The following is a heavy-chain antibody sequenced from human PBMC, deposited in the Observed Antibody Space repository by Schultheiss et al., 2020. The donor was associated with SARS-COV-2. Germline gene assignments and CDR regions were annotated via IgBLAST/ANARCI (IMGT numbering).Heavy chain of an antibody. Sequence: SETLSLTCAVYGGSFSGYYWSWIRQPPGKGLEWIGEINHSGSTNYNPSLKSRVTISVDTSKNQFSLKLSSVTAADTAVYYCARDRYDILTGYQNPWYYYYYGMDVWGQGTTVTVSS. CDR3: ARDRYDILTGYQNPWYYYYYGMDV. CDR2: INHSGST. J-gene: IGHJ6*02. D-gene: IGHD3-9*01. CDR1: GGSFSGYY. V-gene: IGHV4-34*01.